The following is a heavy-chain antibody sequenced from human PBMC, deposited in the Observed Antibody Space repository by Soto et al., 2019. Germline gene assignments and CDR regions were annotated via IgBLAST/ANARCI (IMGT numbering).Heavy chain of an antibody. CDR2: IKWDASEK. CDR3: ARDSGDGSGSSVNHYLDY. D-gene: IGHD3-10*01. J-gene: IGHJ4*01. V-gene: IGHV3-7*01. Sequence: PGGSLRLSCAASGFTFGSYWMSWVRQAPGKGLEWLATIKWDASEKKYVDSVKGRFTMSRDNAKNSLYLQMDSLRAEDTAVYYCARDSGDGSGSSVNHYLDYWGHGTLVTVSS. CDR1: GFTFGSYW.